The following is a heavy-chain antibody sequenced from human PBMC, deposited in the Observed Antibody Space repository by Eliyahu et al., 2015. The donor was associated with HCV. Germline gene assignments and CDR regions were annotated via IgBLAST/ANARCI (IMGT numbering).Heavy chain of an antibody. CDR2: INHSGST. V-gene: IGHV4-34*01. CDR3: ARGERGYSYGYDY. J-gene: IGHJ4*02. Sequence: QVQLQQWGAGLLKPSETLSLTCAVYGGSFSGYYWSWIRQPPGKGLEWIGEINHSGSTNYNPSLKSRVTISVDTSKNQFSLKLSSVTAADTAVYYCARGERGYSYGYDYWGQGTLVTVSS. CDR1: GGSFSGYY. D-gene: IGHD5-18*01.